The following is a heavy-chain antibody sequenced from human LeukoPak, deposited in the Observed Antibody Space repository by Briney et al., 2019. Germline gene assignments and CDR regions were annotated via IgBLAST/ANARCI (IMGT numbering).Heavy chain of an antibody. CDR2: IDYRGST. CDR1: GDSISTYY. CDR3: ARSRSGYSYDHAAFEI. V-gene: IGHV4-59*01. Sequence: PSETLSLTCTVSGDSISTYYWSWIRQPPGKGLEWIAYIDYRGSTTYNPSLRSRVTISVDTSRYQFSLKLSSVTAADTAVYYCARSRSGYSYDHAAFEIWGQGTMVTVSS. D-gene: IGHD5-18*01. J-gene: IGHJ3*02.